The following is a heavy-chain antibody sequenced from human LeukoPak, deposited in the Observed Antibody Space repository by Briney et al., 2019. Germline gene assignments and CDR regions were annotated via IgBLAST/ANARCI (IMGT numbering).Heavy chain of an antibody. CDR2: ISAYNANT. Sequence: ASVKVSCKASGYTFTSYGISWVRQAPGQGLEWMGWISAYNANTNYAQKFQGRVTMTTDTSTSTAYMELSRLRSDDTAVYYCARATIAVAPWDYWGQGTLVTVSS. J-gene: IGHJ4*02. CDR3: ARATIAVAPWDY. V-gene: IGHV1-18*01. D-gene: IGHD6-19*01. CDR1: GYTFTSYG.